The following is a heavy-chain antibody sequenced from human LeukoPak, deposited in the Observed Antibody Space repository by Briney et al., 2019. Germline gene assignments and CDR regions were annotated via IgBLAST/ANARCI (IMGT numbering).Heavy chain of an antibody. J-gene: IGHJ4*02. CDR1: GVSISAYY. CDR2: IYPGESIYASENT. V-gene: IGHV4-4*07. CDR3: ARATHLYDFWSDKPSDY. D-gene: IGHD3-3*01. Sequence: SETLSLTCSVSGVSISAYYWSWIRQPAGKGLEWIGRIYPGESIYASENTNYNPSLKSRVSMSGDTSKNQVSLKLRSVTAADTAVYYCARATHLYDFWSDKPSDYWGQGTLVTVSS.